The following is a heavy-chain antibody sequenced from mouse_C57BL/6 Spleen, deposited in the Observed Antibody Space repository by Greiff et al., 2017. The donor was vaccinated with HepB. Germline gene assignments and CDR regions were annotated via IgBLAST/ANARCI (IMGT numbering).Heavy chain of an antibody. V-gene: IGHV5-6*01. CDR2: ISSGGSYT. Sequence: EVKLVESGGDLVKPGGSLKLSCAASGFTFSSYGMSWVRQTPDKRLEWVATISSGGSYTYYPDSVKGRFTISRDNAKNTLYLQMSSLKSEDTAMYDCARDYGSSYPDWGQGTLVTVSA. CDR3: ARDYGSSYPD. CDR1: GFTFSSYG. D-gene: IGHD1-1*01. J-gene: IGHJ3*01.